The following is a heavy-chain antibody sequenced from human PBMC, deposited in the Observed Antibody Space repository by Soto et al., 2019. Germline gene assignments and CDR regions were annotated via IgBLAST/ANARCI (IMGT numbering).Heavy chain of an antibody. J-gene: IGHJ4*02. CDR2: INPSARSA. Sequence: GASVKVSCKASGYTFTNYYLHWVRQAPGQGLGWVGMINPSARSASYAQKLRGRLTMDRDTSTTTVYMELSRLTSEDTAVYYCARDNSAANGVLDHWGLGTLVTVSS. V-gene: IGHV1-46*04. CDR3: ARDNSAANGVLDH. D-gene: IGHD1-1*01. CDR1: GYTFTNYY.